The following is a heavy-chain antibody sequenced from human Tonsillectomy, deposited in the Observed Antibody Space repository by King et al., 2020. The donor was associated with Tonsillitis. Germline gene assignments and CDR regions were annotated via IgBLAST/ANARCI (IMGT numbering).Heavy chain of an antibody. CDR3: ARSITGSTRGIDY. Sequence: QVQLVESGGGVVQPGRSLRLSCAPSAFTFSSYGMHWVRQAPGKGLEWVAVIWNEGKNKWYADSVKGRLTISRDDSKNTLYLQMNSLRAEDTAVYYCARSITGSTRGIDYWGQGTLVTVSS. CDR1: AFTFSSYG. J-gene: IGHJ4*02. D-gene: IGHD1-20*01. CDR2: IWNEGKNK. V-gene: IGHV3-33*01.